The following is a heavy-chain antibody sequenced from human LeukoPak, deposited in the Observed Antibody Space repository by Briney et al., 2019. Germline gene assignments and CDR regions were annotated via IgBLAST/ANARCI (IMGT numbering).Heavy chain of an antibody. CDR3: ARDDDSSGYSIAH. CDR1: GFTFSSYG. Sequence: GGSLRLSCAASGFTFSSYGMHWVRQAPGKGLEWVAVISYDGSNKYYADSVKGRFTISRDNSKNTLYLQMNSLRAEDTAVYYCARDDDSSGYSIAHWGQGTLVTVSS. D-gene: IGHD3-22*01. J-gene: IGHJ4*02. CDR2: ISYDGSNK. V-gene: IGHV3-30*03.